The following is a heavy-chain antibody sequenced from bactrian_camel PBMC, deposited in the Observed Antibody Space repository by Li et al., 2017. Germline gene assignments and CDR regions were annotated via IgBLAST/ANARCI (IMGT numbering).Heavy chain of an antibody. Sequence: HVQLVESGGGSVQEGQSLKLSCAISGYATSHHCIAWFRLSSGKEREEVAHIYARNGRSDVADSAKGRFTISKDTEKKTLYLQMSSLKHEDTAMYYCAAKLPFECYVDSSGADFDNWGRGTQVTVS. CDR3: AAKLPFECYVDSSGADFDN. J-gene: IGHJ6*01. CDR1: GYATSHHC. V-gene: IGHV3-3*01. CDR2: IYARNGRS. D-gene: IGHD3*01.